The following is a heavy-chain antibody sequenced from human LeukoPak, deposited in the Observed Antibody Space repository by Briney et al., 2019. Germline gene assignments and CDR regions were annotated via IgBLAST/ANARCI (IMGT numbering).Heavy chain of an antibody. J-gene: IGHJ3*02. V-gene: IGHV4-61*02. Sequence: SETLSLTCTASGGSISSGSYYWSWIRQPAGKGLEWIGRIYTSGSTNYNPSLKRRVTISVDTSKNQFSLKLSSVTAADTAVYYCARAWNYYDSSGYNDAFDIWGQGTMVTVSS. CDR2: IYTSGST. D-gene: IGHD3-22*01. CDR3: ARAWNYYDSSGYNDAFDI. CDR1: GGSISSGSYY.